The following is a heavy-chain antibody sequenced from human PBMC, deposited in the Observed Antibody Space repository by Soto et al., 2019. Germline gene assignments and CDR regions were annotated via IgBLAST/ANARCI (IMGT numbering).Heavy chain of an antibody. Sequence: GGSLRLSCAASGFTFSSYAMSWVRQAPGKGLEWVSAISGSGGSTYYADSVKGRFTISRDNSKNTLYLQMNSLRAKDTAVYYCATSGRVYGIWTIFDYWGQGTLVTVSS. CDR3: ATSGRVYGIWTIFDY. J-gene: IGHJ4*02. D-gene: IGHD2-8*01. CDR2: ISGSGGST. CDR1: GFTFSSYA. V-gene: IGHV3-23*01.